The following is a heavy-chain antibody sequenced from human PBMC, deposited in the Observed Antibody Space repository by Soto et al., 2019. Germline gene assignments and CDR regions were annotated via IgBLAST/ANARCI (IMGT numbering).Heavy chain of an antibody. V-gene: IGHV3-13*01. CDR1: GFTFSSYD. J-gene: IGHJ4*02. D-gene: IGHD6-13*01. CDR3: ARDPDSSWLSVSFDY. CDR2: IGTAGDT. Sequence: GGSLRLSCAASGFTFSSYDMHWVRQATGKGLEWVSAIGTAGDTYYPGSVKGRFTISRENAKNSLYLQMNSLRAEDTAVYYCARDPDSSWLSVSFDYWGQGTLVTVSS.